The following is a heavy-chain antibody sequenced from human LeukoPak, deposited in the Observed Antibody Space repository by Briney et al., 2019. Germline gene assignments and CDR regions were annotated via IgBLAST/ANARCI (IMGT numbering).Heavy chain of an antibody. CDR2: SSGSGGST. Sequence: GGSLRLSCAASGFTFSSYWMSLVRQAPGKGLEWVSASSGSGGSTYYADSVKGRFTISRDNSKNTLYLQMNSLRAEDTAVYYCAKDHGRELLWFGERFDYWGQGTLVTVSS. CDR3: AKDHGRELLWFGERFDY. CDR1: GFTFSSYW. D-gene: IGHD3-10*01. J-gene: IGHJ4*02. V-gene: IGHV3-23*01.